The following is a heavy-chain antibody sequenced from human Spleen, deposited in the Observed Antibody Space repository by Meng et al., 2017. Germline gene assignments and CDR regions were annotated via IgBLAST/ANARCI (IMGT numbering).Heavy chain of an antibody. CDR3: ASWIYSCGWQ. CDR2: IYHGGDT. J-gene: IGHJ4*02. V-gene: IGHV4-31*03. CDR1: GGSISSGGYY. Sequence: QVQLQEPGPGLVKPSQTLSLTCTVSGGSISSGGYYWSWIRQHPGKGLEWIGYIYHGGDTNYNPSLKSRVTIAIDKSKNQFSLKLSSVTAADTAVYYCASWIYSCGWQWGQGALVTVSS. D-gene: IGHD6-19*01.